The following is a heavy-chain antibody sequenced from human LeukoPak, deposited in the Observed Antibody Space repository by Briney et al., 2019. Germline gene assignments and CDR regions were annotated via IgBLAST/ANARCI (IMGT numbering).Heavy chain of an antibody. CDR3: ARGAGPRLIVVVTELDY. J-gene: IGHJ4*02. CDR2: ISSNGGST. V-gene: IGHV3-64*01. D-gene: IGHD3-22*01. Sequence: PGGSLRLSCAASGFTFSSYAMHWVRQAPGKGLEYVSAISSNGGSTYYANSVKGRFTISRDNSKNTLYLQMGSLRAEDMAVYYCARGAGPRLIVVVTELDYWGQGTLVTVSS. CDR1: GFTFSSYA.